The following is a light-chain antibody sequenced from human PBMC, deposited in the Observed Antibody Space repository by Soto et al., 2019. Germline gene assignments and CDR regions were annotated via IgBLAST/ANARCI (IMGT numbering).Light chain of an antibody. CDR3: APWDDTLNGWV. CDR1: ISNIGRNT. V-gene: IGLV1-44*01. CDR2: SNN. Sequence: QSALTQPPSASGTPGQRVTISCSGSISNIGRNTVNWYQHVPGTAPKLLIYSNNQRPSGVPDRFSGSKSGTSASLAINGLQSEDEADYYCAPWDDTLNGWVFGGGTKVTVL. J-gene: IGLJ3*02.